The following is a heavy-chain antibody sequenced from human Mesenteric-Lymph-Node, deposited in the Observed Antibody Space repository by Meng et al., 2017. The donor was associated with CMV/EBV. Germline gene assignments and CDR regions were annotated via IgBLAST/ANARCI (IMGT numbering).Heavy chain of an antibody. V-gene: IGHV1-8*02. CDR1: GYTFTSYD. CDR3: ARAIRNQLLSDN. Sequence: ASVKVSCKASGYTFTSYDINWVRQATGQGLEWMGWMNPNSGNTGYARKFRGRVTFTRSTSISIAYMELSSLTSEDTALYYCARAIRNQLLSDNWGQGTLVTVSS. D-gene: IGHD2-2*01. J-gene: IGHJ4*02. CDR2: MNPNSGNT.